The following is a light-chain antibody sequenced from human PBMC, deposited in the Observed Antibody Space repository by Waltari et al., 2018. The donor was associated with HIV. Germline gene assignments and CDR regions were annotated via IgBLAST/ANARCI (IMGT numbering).Light chain of an antibody. CDR1: NIGSKS. CDR2: CDS. J-gene: IGLJ1*01. V-gene: IGLV3-21*04. Sequence: SYVLTQPPSVSVAPGKTARITCGGNNIGSKSVHWYQQKPGQTPRLVIYCDSDRPSGVPERFSGSNSGNTATLTSSRVEAEDEADYYCQVWDSSTDHLVFGTGTKVTVL. CDR3: QVWDSSTDHLV.